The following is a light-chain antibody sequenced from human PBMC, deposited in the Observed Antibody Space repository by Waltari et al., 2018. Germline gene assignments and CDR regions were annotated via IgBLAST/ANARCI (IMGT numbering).Light chain of an antibody. Sequence: QSVLTQPPSVSGAPGQRVTISCTGSSSNIGAGYDVHWYQHLPGTAPKLLIYGNRKRPSGGPDRFSGAKSGTSASLAITGLQAEDEADYYCQSYDSSLSGSVVFGGGTKLTVL. CDR1: SSNIGAGYD. J-gene: IGLJ2*01. CDR2: GNR. CDR3: QSYDSSLSGSVV. V-gene: IGLV1-40*01.